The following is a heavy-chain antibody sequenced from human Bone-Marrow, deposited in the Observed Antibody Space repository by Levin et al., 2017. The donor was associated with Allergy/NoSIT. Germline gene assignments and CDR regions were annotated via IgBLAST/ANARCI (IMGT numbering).Heavy chain of an antibody. V-gene: IGHV1-2*02. Sequence: GESLKISCKASGYTFTNYYMHWVRQAPGQGLEWMGWINPNSGGTNYAQKFQGRVTMTRDTSISTAYMELSRLRSDDTAVYYCARIPDVDTLNYWGQGTLVTVSS. D-gene: IGHD5-18*01. CDR2: INPNSGGT. CDR3: ARIPDVDTLNY. J-gene: IGHJ4*02. CDR1: GYTFTNYY.